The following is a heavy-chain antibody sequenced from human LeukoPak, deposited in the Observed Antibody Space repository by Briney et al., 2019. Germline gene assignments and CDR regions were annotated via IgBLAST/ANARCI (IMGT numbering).Heavy chain of an antibody. J-gene: IGHJ4*02. D-gene: IGHD3-3*01. CDR2: INPNSGST. Sequence: ASVKVSCKASGYTFTGYYMHWVRQAPGQGLEWMGWINPNSGSTNYAQKFQGRVTMTRDTSISTAYMELSRLRSDDTAVYYCARQSYYDFWSGYYYFDYWGQGTLVTVSS. V-gene: IGHV1-2*02. CDR1: GYTFTGYY. CDR3: ARQSYYDFWSGYYYFDY.